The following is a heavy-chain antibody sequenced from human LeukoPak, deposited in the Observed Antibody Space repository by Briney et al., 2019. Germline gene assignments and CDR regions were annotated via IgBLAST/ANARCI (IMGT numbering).Heavy chain of an antibody. CDR2: IKQDGGER. J-gene: IGHJ4*02. V-gene: IGHV3-7*05. CDR3: ARDNGGTGWLY. Sequence: GGSLRLSCAASGFTFNTFCMRWVRQAPGKGPEWVANIKQDGGERHYVDSVKGRFTISRDNAESSLYLQMNSLRADDTAIYYCARDNGGTGWLYWGQGTLVTVSS. CDR1: GFTFNTFC. D-gene: IGHD6-19*01.